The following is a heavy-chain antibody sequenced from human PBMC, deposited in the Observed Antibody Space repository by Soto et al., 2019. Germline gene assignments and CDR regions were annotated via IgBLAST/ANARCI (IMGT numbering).Heavy chain of an antibody. CDR3: ARDTHGGYCSGGSCSRTSFDP. V-gene: IGHV1-18*01. CDR2: FSAYNGNT. J-gene: IGHJ5*02. Sequence: GASVKVSWKASGYTFTSYGISWVRQAPGQGLEWMGWFSAYNGNTNYAQKLQGRVTMTTDTSTSTAYMELRSLRPDDTAAYYCARDTHGGYCSGGSCSRTSFDPWGQGTLVTVSS. CDR1: GYTFTSYG. D-gene: IGHD2-15*01.